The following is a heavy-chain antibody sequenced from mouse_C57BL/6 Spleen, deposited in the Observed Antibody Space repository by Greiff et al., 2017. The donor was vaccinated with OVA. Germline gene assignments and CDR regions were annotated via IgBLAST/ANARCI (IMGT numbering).Heavy chain of an antibody. J-gene: IGHJ4*01. Sequence: VQLQQSGAELARPGASVKLSCKASGYTFTSYGISWVKQRTGQGLEWIGEIYPRSGNTYYNEKFKGKATLTADKSSSTAYMELRSLTSEDSAVYFCARGDYYGSSPQAMDYWGQGTSVTVSS. D-gene: IGHD1-1*01. CDR1: GYTFTSYG. CDR2: IYPRSGNT. CDR3: ARGDYYGSSPQAMDY. V-gene: IGHV1-81*01.